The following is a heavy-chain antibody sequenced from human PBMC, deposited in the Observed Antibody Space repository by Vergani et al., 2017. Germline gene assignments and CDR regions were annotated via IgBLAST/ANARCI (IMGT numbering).Heavy chain of an antibody. Sequence: EVQLVESGGGVVQPGGSLRLSCAASGFTFSSYWMHWVRQAPGKGRVWVSRINSDGSSTSYADSVKGRFTISRDNAKNTLYLQMNSLRAEDTAVYYCARDGGYGGKGVDYWGQGTLVTVSS. V-gene: IGHV3-74*01. J-gene: IGHJ4*02. D-gene: IGHD4-23*01. CDR2: INSDGSST. CDR3: ARDGGYGGKGVDY. CDR1: GFTFSSYW.